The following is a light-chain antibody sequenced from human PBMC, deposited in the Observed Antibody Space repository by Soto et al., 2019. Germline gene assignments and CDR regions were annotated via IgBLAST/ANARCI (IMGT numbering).Light chain of an antibody. Sequence: EIVMTQSPDTLSVSPGERASLACRASQSVSSSLAWYQQKPGQAPRLLIFGASTRATSIPARFSGSGSGTEFTLTISSLQSEDFALYYCHQYYNRPWTFGQGTKVEIK. CDR1: QSVSSS. V-gene: IGKV3-15*01. CDR2: GAS. CDR3: HQYYNRPWT. J-gene: IGKJ1*01.